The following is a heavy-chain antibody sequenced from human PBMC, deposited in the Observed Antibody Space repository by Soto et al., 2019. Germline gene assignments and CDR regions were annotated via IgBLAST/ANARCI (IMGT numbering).Heavy chain of an antibody. D-gene: IGHD3-3*01. CDR3: ARTLTYYDVS. V-gene: IGHV3-74*01. CDR1: GFTLGSYW. J-gene: IGHJ5*02. CDR2: INSDGVNT. Sequence: GGSLRLSCAASGFTLGSYWMHWVRQAPGKGLVWVSRINSDGVNTTYADSVKGRFTISRDNAKNTLYLQMNSLRAEDTAVYYCARTLTYYDVSWGQGSLVTVAS.